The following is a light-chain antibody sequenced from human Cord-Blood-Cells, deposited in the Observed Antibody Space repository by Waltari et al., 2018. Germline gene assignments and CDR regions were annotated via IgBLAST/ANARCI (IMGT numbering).Light chain of an antibody. Sequence: QSALTQPPSASGSPGQSVTISCPGTTSDVGGYNYVSWYQQHPGKAPKLMIYEVSKRPSGVPDRFYGSKSGNTASLTVSGLQAEDEADYYCSSYAGGNNYVFGTGTKVTVL. J-gene: IGLJ1*01. CDR1: TSDVGGYNY. CDR2: EVS. CDR3: SSYAGGNNYV. V-gene: IGLV2-8*01.